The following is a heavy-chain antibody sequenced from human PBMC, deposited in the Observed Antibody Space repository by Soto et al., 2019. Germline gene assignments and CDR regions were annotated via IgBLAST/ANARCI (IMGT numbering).Heavy chain of an antibody. Sequence: SVTLSLTCTVSGGSISSGDYYWSWIRQPPGKGLEWIGYIYYSGSTYYNPSLKSRVTISVDTSKNQFSLKLSSVTAADTAVYYCARERRNYYGSGSYYYGMDVWGQGTTVTVSS. CDR2: IYYSGST. V-gene: IGHV4-30-4*01. D-gene: IGHD3-10*01. J-gene: IGHJ6*02. CDR3: ARERRNYYGSGSYYYGMDV. CDR1: GGSISSGDYY.